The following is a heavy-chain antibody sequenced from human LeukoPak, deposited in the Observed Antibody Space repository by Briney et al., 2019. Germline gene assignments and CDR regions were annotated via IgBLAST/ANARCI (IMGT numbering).Heavy chain of an antibody. CDR1: GFTVSSNS. D-gene: IGHD3-10*01. CDR2: IYSGGNT. CDR3: ARANMVRGVGSFFDRNWFDP. V-gene: IGHV3-53*05. J-gene: IGHJ5*02. Sequence: GGSLRLSCTVSGFTVSSNSWSWVRQAPGKGLEWVSFIYSGGNTHYSDSVTGRFTISRDNSKNTLYLQMNSLRSDDTAVYYCARANMVRGVGSFFDRNWFDPWGQGTLVTVSS.